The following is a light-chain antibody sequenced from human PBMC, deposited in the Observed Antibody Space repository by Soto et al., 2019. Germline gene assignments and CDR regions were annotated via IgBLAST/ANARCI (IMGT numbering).Light chain of an antibody. V-gene: IGKV1-12*01. CDR1: QGISGW. Sequence: DIQMTQSPSFVSASVGDRVTITCRASQGISGWLAWYQHKPGRAPKLLIHAASSLESGVPSRFSGSGSGTDFTLTISSLQPEDFATYYCQQTTSFPLTFGGGTKVDIK. CDR3: QQTTSFPLT. CDR2: AAS. J-gene: IGKJ4*01.